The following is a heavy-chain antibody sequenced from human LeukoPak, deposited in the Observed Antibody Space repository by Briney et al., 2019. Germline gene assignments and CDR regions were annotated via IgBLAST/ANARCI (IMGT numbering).Heavy chain of an antibody. D-gene: IGHD2-2*01. CDR2: IRYDGSNK. Sequence: GGSLRLSCAASGFTFSSYGMHWVRQAPGKGLEWVAFIRYDGSNKYYADSVKGRFTISRDNSKNTLYLQMNSLRAEDTAVYYCAKDLREYCSSTSCHGYFQHWGQGTLVTVSS. CDR3: AKDLREYCSSTSCHGYFQH. J-gene: IGHJ1*01. CDR1: GFTFSSYG. V-gene: IGHV3-30*02.